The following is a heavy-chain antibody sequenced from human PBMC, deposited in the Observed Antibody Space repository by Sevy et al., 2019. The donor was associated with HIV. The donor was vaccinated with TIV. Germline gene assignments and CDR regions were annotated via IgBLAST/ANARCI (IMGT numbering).Heavy chain of an antibody. CDR1: GYRFTSYW. CDR3: ARRAPGLDY. V-gene: IGHV5-51*01. J-gene: IGHJ4*02. CDR2: IYPGDSDT. Sequence: GESLKISCKVSGYRFTSYWIAWVRQMPGRGLECMGIIYPGDSDTRYSPSFEGQVTFLVDKSISTAYLQWSSLKDSDTAMYYCARRAPGLDYWGQGTLVTVSS. D-gene: IGHD1-26*01.